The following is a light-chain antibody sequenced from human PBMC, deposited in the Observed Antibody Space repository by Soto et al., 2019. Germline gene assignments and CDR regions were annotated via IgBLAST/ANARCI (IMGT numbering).Light chain of an antibody. V-gene: IGLV1-47*01. CDR1: SSNIGSNY. Sequence: QSVLTQPPSASGTPGQRVTISCSGSSSNIGSNYVYWYQQLPGTAPKLLIYRNNQRPSGVPDRFSGSKSGTSASLAISGLRSEDEADYYCAAWDDSLSVVVFGGGTKLNV. J-gene: IGLJ2*01. CDR3: AAWDDSLSVVV. CDR2: RNN.